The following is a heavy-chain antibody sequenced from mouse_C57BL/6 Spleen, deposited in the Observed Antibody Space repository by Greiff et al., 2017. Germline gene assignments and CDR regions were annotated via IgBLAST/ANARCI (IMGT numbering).Heavy chain of an antibody. J-gene: IGHJ1*03. Sequence: VQLQQSGPELVKPGASVKISCKASGYAFSSSWMNWVKQRPGKGLEWIGRIYPGDGDTNYNGKFKGKATLTADKSSSTASIQLSSLTSDDSAVYFCARPYYYCMSYWYFDVWGTGTTVTVSS. CDR1: GYAFSSSW. V-gene: IGHV1-82*01. D-gene: IGHD1-1*01. CDR3: ARPYYYCMSYWYFDV. CDR2: IYPGDGDT.